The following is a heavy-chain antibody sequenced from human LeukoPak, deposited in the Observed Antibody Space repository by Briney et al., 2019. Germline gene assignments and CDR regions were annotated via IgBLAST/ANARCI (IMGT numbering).Heavy chain of an antibody. CDR1: GYMFTTHW. D-gene: IGHD3-10*01. CDR3: ARHVTMVRGVPSPYYYFYMDV. V-gene: IGHV5-51*01. J-gene: IGHJ6*03. CDR2: FFLGVFDT. Sequence: GGSLKIPCRGSGYMFTTHWIGWGRQLPGKGLGGWGIFFLGVFDTRYSPSFQGQVTISVDKSINTAYLQWSSLKASDTAMYYCARHVTMVRGVPSPYYYFYMDVWGKGTTVTVSS.